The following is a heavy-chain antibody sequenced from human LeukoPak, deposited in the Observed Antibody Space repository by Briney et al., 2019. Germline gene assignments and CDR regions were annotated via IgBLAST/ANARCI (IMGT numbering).Heavy chain of an antibody. CDR1: GFTFSSYA. Sequence: GGSLRLSCAVSGFTFSSYAMSWGRQAPGTGLEWVGSLTDSGDDTYYADSVKGRLTISRDNSNSTLYLHISGLRAEDTAVYYCARGYSHNSGGWLDPWGQGTLVAVSS. CDR2: LTDSGDDT. V-gene: IGHV3-23*01. J-gene: IGHJ5*02. D-gene: IGHD5-12*01. CDR3: ARGYSHNSGGWLDP.